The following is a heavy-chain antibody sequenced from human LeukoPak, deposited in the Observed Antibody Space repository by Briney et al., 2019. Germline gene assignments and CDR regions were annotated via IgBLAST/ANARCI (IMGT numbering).Heavy chain of an antibody. CDR2: ISHSGST. V-gene: IGHV4-34*01. D-gene: IGHD3-16*02. CDR3: ARVYGGVWGSSRYWYNWFDP. CDR1: GASFSGYY. J-gene: IGHJ5*02. Sequence: SETLSLTCAVSGASFSGYYWNWIRQPPGKGLEWIGEISHSGSTNYNPSLKSRVTMSVDASNKQLSLKLSSVTAADTAVYYCARVYGGVWGSSRYWYNWFDPWGQGTLVTVSS.